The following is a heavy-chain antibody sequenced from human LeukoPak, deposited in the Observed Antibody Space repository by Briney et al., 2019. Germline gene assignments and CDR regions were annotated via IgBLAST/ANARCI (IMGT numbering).Heavy chain of an antibody. D-gene: IGHD2-15*01. CDR3: ARVCSGGSCYGDAFDI. J-gene: IGHJ3*02. CDR1: GFTFSGYA. CDR2: ISYDGSKK. Sequence: PGESLRLSCAASGFTFSGYAMHWVRQAPGKGLEWVAFISYDGSKKQYADAVKGRFTISRDNAKNTLYLQMNSLRAEDTAVYYCARVCSGGSCYGDAFDIWGQGTMVTVSS. V-gene: IGHV3-30-3*01.